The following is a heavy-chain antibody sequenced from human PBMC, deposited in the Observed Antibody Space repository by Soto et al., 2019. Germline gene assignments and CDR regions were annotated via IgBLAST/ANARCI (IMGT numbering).Heavy chain of an antibody. Sequence: PAGSLRLSCAASGFTFDDYAMHWVRQAPGKGLEWVSLISWDGGSTYYADSVKGRFTISRDNSKNSLYLQMNSLRAEDTALYYCAKDYYDSSGYIDYWGQGTLVTVSS. V-gene: IGHV3-43D*04. CDR3: AKDYYDSSGYIDY. J-gene: IGHJ4*02. CDR1: GFTFDDYA. D-gene: IGHD3-22*01. CDR2: ISWDGGST.